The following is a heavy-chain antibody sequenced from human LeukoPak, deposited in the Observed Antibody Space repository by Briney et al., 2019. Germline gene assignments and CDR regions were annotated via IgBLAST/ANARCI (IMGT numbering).Heavy chain of an antibody. CDR1: GYTFTSYG. J-gene: IGHJ5*02. CDR2: ISAYNGNT. V-gene: IGHV1-18*01. Sequence: GASVKVSCKASGYTFTSYGISWVRQAPGQGLEWMGWISAYNGNTNYAQKLQGRVTMTTDTSTSTAYMELRSLRSDDTAVYYCARDRQGEWELLSGWFDPWGQGTLVTVSS. D-gene: IGHD1-26*01. CDR3: ARDRQGEWELLSGWFDP.